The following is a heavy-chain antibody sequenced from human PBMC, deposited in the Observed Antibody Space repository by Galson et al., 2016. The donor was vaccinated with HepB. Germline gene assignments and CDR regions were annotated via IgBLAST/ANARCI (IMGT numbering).Heavy chain of an antibody. CDR3: ARRGIYCSSPSCYADY. V-gene: IGHV3-48*02. D-gene: IGHD2-2*01. J-gene: IGHJ4*02. Sequence: SLRLSCAASGFTFRSYSMNWVRQAPGKGLVWVSYISSSSSTIYYADSVKGRFTISRDNAKNSLYLQMNSLRDEDTAVYYCARRGIYCSSPSCYADYWGQGTLVTVSS. CDR2: ISSSSSTI. CDR1: GFTFRSYS.